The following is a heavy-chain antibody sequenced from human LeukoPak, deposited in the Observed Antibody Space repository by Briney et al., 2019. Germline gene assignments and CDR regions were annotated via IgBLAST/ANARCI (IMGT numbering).Heavy chain of an antibody. J-gene: IGHJ3*02. Sequence: GGSLRLSCAASGFTFSSYAMTWVRQAPGRGLEWVSDINGSGGRTYYADSVKGRFTISRDNSKNTLYLQMNSLRAEDTAVYYCARSITMIVVAKAAFDIWGQGTMVTVSS. D-gene: IGHD3-22*01. CDR1: GFTFSSYA. CDR2: INGSGGRT. CDR3: ARSITMIVVAKAAFDI. V-gene: IGHV3-23*01.